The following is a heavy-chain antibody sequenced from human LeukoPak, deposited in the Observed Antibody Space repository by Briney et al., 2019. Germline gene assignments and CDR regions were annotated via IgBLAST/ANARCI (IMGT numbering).Heavy chain of an antibody. CDR2: IIPIFGTA. D-gene: IGHD5-12*01. V-gene: IGHV1-69*06. CDR3: ASRSYSGYEY. J-gene: IGHJ4*02. Sequence: ASVKVSCKASGDTFSSYAISWVRQAPGQGLEWMGGIIPIFGTANYAQKFQGRVTITADKSTSTAYMELSSLRSEDTAVYYCASRSYSGYEYWGQGTLVTVSS. CDR1: GDTFSSYA.